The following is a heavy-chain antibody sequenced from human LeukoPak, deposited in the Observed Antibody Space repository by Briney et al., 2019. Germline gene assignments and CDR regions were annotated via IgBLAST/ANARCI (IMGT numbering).Heavy chain of an antibody. CDR2: ISYDGSNK. CDR3: ARDLWFGELLRYYYYGMDV. Sequence: GRSLRLSCAASGFTFSSYAMHWVRQAPGKGLEWVAVISYDGSNKYYADSVKGRFTISRDNSKNTLYLQMNNLRAEDTAVYYCARDLWFGELLRYYYYGMDVWGKGTTVTVSS. V-gene: IGHV3-30*04. CDR1: GFTFSSYA. J-gene: IGHJ6*04. D-gene: IGHD3-10*01.